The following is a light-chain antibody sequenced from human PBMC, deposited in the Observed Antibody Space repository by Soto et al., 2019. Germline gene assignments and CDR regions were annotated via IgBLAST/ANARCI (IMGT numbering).Light chain of an antibody. J-gene: IGKJ2*01. Sequence: EIVLTQSPGTLSLSPGERATLSCRASQSVSSSYLAWYQQKPGQAPRLLIYGTSSRTTGIPDRFSGSGSGTDFTLSSSRLEAEDFAVYYCQKYGSSPPYIFGQGTKLEIK. CDR3: QKYGSSPPYI. CDR1: QSVSSSY. CDR2: GTS. V-gene: IGKV3-20*01.